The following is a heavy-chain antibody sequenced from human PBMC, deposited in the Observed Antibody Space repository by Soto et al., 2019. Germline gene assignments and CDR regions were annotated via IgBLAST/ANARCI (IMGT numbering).Heavy chain of an antibody. D-gene: IGHD3-22*01. V-gene: IGHV3-21*01. CDR1: GFTFSSYS. CDR2: ISSSSSYI. J-gene: IGHJ4*02. Sequence: GGSLRLSCAASGFTFSSYSMNWVRQAPGKGLEWVSSISSSSSYIYYADSVKGRFTISRDNAKNSLYLQMNGLRAEDTAVYYCARGRYYDSSGYDYWGQGTLVTVSS. CDR3: ARGRYYDSSGYDY.